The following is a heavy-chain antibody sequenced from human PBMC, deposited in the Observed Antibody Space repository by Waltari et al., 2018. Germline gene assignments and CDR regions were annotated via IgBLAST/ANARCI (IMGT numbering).Heavy chain of an antibody. J-gene: IGHJ4*02. Sequence: EVQLVESGGGLVKPGGSLRLSCAASGFTFSSYSMNWVRQAPGKGLEWVSSISSSSSYIYYADSVKGRLTISRDNAKNSLYLQMNSLRAEDTAVYYCARDIVATIPICDYWGQGTLVTVSS. CDR2: ISSSSSYI. V-gene: IGHV3-21*01. CDR1: GFTFSSYS. CDR3: ARDIVATIPICDY. D-gene: IGHD5-12*01.